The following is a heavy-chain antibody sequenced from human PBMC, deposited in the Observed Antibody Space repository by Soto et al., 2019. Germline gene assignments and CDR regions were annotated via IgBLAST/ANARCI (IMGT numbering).Heavy chain of an antibody. CDR3: ARAFYDSIGFFYASDS. J-gene: IGHJ4*02. CDR1: GFSISSFG. Sequence: QVHLVESGGGVVQPGRSLRLSCAASGFSISSFGMHWVRQAPGKGLEWVAFIWYDGTNKYYLDSVKGRFTVSRDNSKNTVYLQMDRLRAEDTAVYYCARAFYDSIGFFYASDSWGQGTLVTVSS. D-gene: IGHD3-22*01. CDR2: IWYDGTNK. V-gene: IGHV3-33*01.